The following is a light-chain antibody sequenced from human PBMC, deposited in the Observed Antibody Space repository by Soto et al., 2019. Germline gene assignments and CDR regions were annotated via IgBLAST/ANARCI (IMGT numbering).Light chain of an antibody. V-gene: IGKV1-39*01. Sequence: DIQMTQSPSSLSASVGDRVTITCRASQSISNYLNWYQQQPGKAPKLLIYAASSLQSGVPSRFSGSGSGTDFTLTITSLQPEDFATYYCQQSYSTLRYTFGQGTKVDLK. CDR3: QQSYSTLRYT. CDR1: QSISNY. J-gene: IGKJ2*01. CDR2: AAS.